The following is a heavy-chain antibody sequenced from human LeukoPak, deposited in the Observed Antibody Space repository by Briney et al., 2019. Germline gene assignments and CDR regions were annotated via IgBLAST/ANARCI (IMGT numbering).Heavy chain of an antibody. CDR3: ARGFSALVGSGNWFDS. D-gene: IGHD2-15*01. CDR2: LYYTGSA. J-gene: IGHJ5*01. Sequence: SEALSLTCTVSGGSISSSDHFWGWIRQSPGRGLEWIGSLYYTGSAYYNPSLKSRVTIFVDTSKNQFSLRVTSVTAADTYVYYCARGFSALVGSGNWFDSWGQGTLVTVSS. CDR1: GGSISSSDHF. V-gene: IGHV4-39*01.